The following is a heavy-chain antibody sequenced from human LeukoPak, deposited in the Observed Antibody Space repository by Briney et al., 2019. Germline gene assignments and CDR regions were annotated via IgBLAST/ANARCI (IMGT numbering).Heavy chain of an antibody. J-gene: IGHJ4*02. D-gene: IGHD4/OR15-4a*01. CDR3: AKDQALGLIDY. Sequence: GSLRLSCAASGFTFDDYAMHWVRQAPGKGLEWVSGISGSGGSTYYADSVKGRFTISRDNSKNTLYLQMNSLRAEDTAVYYCAKDQALGLIDYWGQGTLVTVSS. CDR1: GFTFDDYA. V-gene: IGHV3-23*01. CDR2: ISGSGGST.